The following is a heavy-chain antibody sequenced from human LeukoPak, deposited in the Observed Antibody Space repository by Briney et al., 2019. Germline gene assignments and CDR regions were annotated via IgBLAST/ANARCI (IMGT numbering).Heavy chain of an antibody. V-gene: IGHV3-7*01. J-gene: IGHJ4*02. CDR3: ARDMGWQQFDQ. CDR1: GFTFSSYA. D-gene: IGHD5-24*01. CDR2: IKTDGTGT. Sequence: PGGSLRLSCAASGFTFSSYAMTWVRQAPGKGLERVANIKTDGTGTYYMESVRGRFTISRDNARNSLYLQMNSLTLEDTAVYYCARDMGWQQFDQWGQGTLVTVSS.